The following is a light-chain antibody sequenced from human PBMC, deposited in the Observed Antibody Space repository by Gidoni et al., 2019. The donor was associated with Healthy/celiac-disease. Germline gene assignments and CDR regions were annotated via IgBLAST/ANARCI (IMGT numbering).Light chain of an antibody. V-gene: IGKV1-5*03. Sequence: DIQMTQSPSTMSASVGDKVPITCRASQSISSWLAWYQQQPGKAPKLLIYKASSLESGVPSRFSGRGSGTEFTLTISSLQPDDFATYYRQQYNSYSFFGPGTKVDIK. CDR2: KAS. CDR1: QSISSW. CDR3: QQYNSYSF. J-gene: IGKJ3*01.